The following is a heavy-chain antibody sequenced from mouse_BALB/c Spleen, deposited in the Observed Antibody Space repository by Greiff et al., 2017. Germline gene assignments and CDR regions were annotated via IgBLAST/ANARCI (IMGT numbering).Heavy chain of an antibody. Sequence: DVKLQESGPGLVKPSQSLSLTCTVTGYSITSDYAWNWIRQFPGNKLEWMGYISYSGSTSYNPSLKSRISITRDTSKNQFFLQLNSVTTEDTATYYCARKGENGNYGAMDYWGQGTSVTVSS. CDR1: GYSITSDYA. J-gene: IGHJ4*01. D-gene: IGHD2-1*01. V-gene: IGHV3-2*02. CDR2: ISYSGST. CDR3: ARKGENGNYGAMDY.